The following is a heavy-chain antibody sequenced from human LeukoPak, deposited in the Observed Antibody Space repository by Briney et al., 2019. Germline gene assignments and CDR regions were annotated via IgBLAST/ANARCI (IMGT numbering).Heavy chain of an antibody. CDR1: GGSISSSSYY. J-gene: IGHJ4*02. CDR2: IYYSGST. V-gene: IGHV4-39*01. CDR3: ARRADFWSGPTPHFDY. D-gene: IGHD3-3*01. Sequence: PSETLSLTCAVSGGSISSSSYYWGWIRQPPGKGLEWIGSIYYSGSTYYNPSLKSRVTISVDTSKNQFSLKLSSVTAADTAVYYCARRADFWSGPTPHFDYWGQGTLVTVSS.